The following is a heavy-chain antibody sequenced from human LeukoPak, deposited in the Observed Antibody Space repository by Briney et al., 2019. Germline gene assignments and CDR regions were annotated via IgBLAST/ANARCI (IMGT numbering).Heavy chain of an antibody. J-gene: IGHJ4*02. D-gene: IGHD2-2*01. CDR1: GFTVSSEY. CDR3: ARALPAASHTSFDY. V-gene: IGHV3-66*01. Sequence: GGSLRLSCAASGFTVSSEYMSWVRQAPGKGLEWVSIIYSGGTTYYADSVKGRFTISRDISKNTVYLQMNNLRAEDTALFYCARALPAASHTSFDYWGQGALATVSS. CDR2: IYSGGTT.